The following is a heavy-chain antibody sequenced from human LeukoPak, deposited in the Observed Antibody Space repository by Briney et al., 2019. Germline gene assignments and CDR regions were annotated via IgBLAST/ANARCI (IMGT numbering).Heavy chain of an antibody. CDR3: ARTPIYYFDNSGYYN. V-gene: IGHV4-4*07. Sequence: SETLSLTCTVSGGSINNYNWSWIRQPARKGLEWIGLVYSSGSTSYKPSLKSRVTMSVDTSKKQFSLRLSSVTAADTAVYYCARTPIYYFDNSGYYNWGQGTLVTVSS. CDR1: GGSINNYN. J-gene: IGHJ4*02. CDR2: VYSSGST. D-gene: IGHD3-22*01.